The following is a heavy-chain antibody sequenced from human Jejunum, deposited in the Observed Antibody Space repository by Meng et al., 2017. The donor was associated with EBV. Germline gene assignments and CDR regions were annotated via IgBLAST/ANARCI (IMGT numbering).Heavy chain of an antibody. CDR2: IYWDDDK. CDR3: AYRPSTPLSATFDY. D-gene: IGHD2-15*01. J-gene: IGHJ4*02. CDR1: GFSFSTSGVG. V-gene: IGHV2-5*02. Sequence: QITLKESGPTLVKPTXTPTLTCTFSGFSFSTSGVGVGWIRQPPGKALEWLALIYWDDDKRYSPSLKSRLTITKDTSKTQVVLTMTNIDPVDTATYYCAYRPSTPLSATFDYWGQGTLVTVSS.